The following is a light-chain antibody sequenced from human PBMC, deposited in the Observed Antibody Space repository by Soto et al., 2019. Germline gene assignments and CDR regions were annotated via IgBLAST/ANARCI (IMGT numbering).Light chain of an antibody. CDR1: QSLVHIDGNTY. V-gene: IGKV2-24*01. J-gene: IGKJ2*01. CDR2: KIS. Sequence: DIVLTQTRLSSPVTLGQPASISCSSSQSLVHIDGNTYFNWLQQRPGQPPRLLIYKISNRFPGVTDRFSGSGAGTDFTLKISRVEAEDVGVYYCMQATQSYTFGQGTRLEIK. CDR3: MQATQSYT.